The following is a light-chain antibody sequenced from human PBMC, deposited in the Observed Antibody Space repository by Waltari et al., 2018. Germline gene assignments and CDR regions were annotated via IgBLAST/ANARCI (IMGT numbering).Light chain of an antibody. Sequence: DIVMTQPSDSLTVSLGARATINCKSSQSVFYSSNKGNYLAWYQQKPGQPPKLLSYWASTRESGVPDRFSGSGSGTDFTLTITNLQAEDVAVYYCQQYYDIPFTFGPGTKVEVK. CDR2: WAS. CDR3: QQYYDIPFT. V-gene: IGKV4-1*01. J-gene: IGKJ3*01. CDR1: QSVFYSSNKGNY.